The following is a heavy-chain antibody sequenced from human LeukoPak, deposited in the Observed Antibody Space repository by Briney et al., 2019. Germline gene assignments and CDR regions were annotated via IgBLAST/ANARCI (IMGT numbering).Heavy chain of an antibody. J-gene: IGHJ6*02. D-gene: IGHD2-21*02. CDR1: GYSFPSYW. V-gene: IGHV5-51*01. Sequence: GESLKISCKGSGYSFPSYWIGWVRQLPGKGLEWLGIIYPGDSDTRYSPSFQVQVTISADKSISTAYLQWSSLKASDTAMYYCARHGEYCGGDCYAGMDVWGQGTTVTVSS. CDR2: IYPGDSDT. CDR3: ARHGEYCGGDCYAGMDV.